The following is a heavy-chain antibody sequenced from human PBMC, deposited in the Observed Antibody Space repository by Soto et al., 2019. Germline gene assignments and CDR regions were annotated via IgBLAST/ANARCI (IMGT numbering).Heavy chain of an antibody. CDR2: IIPIFGTA. J-gene: IGHJ6*02. CDR3: ARSGAPSYYYDSSGPYYYGMDV. D-gene: IGHD3-22*01. Sequence: GASVKVSCKASGGTFSSYAISWVRQAPGQGLEWMGGIIPIFGTANYAQKFQGRVTITADESTSTAYMELSSLRSEDTAVYYCARSGAPSYYYDSSGPYYYGMDVWGQGTTVTVSS. CDR1: GGTFSSYA. V-gene: IGHV1-69*13.